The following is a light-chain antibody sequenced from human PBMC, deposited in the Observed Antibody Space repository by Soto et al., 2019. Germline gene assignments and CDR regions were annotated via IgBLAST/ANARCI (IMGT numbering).Light chain of an antibody. CDR2: DVS. CDR1: SSDVGGYNY. CDR3: SSYTSSSTPV. Sequence: QSALTQPASVSGSPGQSITISCTGTSSDVGGYNYVSWYQQHPGKAPKIMIHDVSNRPSGVSNRFSGSKSGNTASLTISGLQAEDEADYYCSSYTSSSTPVFGGGTQLTVL. J-gene: IGLJ2*01. V-gene: IGLV2-14*01.